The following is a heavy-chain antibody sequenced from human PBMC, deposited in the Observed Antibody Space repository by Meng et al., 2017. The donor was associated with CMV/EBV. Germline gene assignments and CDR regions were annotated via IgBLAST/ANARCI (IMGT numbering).Heavy chain of an antibody. J-gene: IGHJ5*02. CDR3: ARGGYYDSSGYPKSLGWFDP. CDR2: ISSSSSTI. CDR1: GFTFSSYS. D-gene: IGHD3-22*01. Sequence: GESLKISCAASGFTFSSYSMNWVRQAPGKGLEWVSYISSSSSTIYYADSVKGRFTISRDNAKNSLYLQMNSLRAEDTAVYYCARGGYYDSSGYPKSLGWFDPWGQGTLVTAPQ. V-gene: IGHV3-48*04.